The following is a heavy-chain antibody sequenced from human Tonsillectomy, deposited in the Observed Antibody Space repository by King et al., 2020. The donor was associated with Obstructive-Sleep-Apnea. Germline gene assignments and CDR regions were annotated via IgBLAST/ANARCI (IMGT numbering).Heavy chain of an antibody. Sequence: VQLVESGAEVKRPGASVKVSCKASGYTFTSHDINWVRQATGQGLEWMGWMNPNSGNAGFAQKFQGRVTLTRDTPIGTAYMELRSLRSEDTAVYFCARVLGYCSSTTGGGVDYWGQGTLVTVSS. D-gene: IGHD2-2*01. CDR3: ARVLGYCSSTTGGGVDY. J-gene: IGHJ4*02. CDR2: MNPNSGNA. V-gene: IGHV1-8*01. CDR1: GYTFTSHD.